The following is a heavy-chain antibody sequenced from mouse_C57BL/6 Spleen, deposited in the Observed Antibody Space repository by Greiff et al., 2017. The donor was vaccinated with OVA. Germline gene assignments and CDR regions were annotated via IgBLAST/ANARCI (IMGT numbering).Heavy chain of an antibody. D-gene: IGHD2-4*01. V-gene: IGHV1-26*01. CDR2: INPNNGGT. CDR1: GYTFTDYY. Sequence: EVQLQQSGPELVKPGASVKISCKASGYTFTDYYMNWVKQSHGKSLEWIGDINPNNGGTSYNQKFKGKATLTVDKSSSTAYMELRSLTSEDSAVYYCARFYDYDGYFDVWGTGTTVTGSS. CDR3: ARFYDYDGYFDV. J-gene: IGHJ1*03.